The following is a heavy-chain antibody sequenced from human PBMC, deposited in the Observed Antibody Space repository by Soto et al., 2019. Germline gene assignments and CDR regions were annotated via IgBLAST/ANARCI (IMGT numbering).Heavy chain of an antibody. CDR1: GFTFSSYE. CDR3: ARDPSYCGGDCSHPFDY. J-gene: IGHJ4*02. V-gene: IGHV3-48*03. CDR2: ISSSGSTI. Sequence: GGSLRLSCAASGFTFSSYEMNWVRQAPGKGLEWVSYISSSGSTIYYADSVKGRFTISRDNAKDSLYLQMNSLRAEDTAVYYCARDPSYCGGDCSHPFDYWGQGTLVTVSS. D-gene: IGHD2-21*02.